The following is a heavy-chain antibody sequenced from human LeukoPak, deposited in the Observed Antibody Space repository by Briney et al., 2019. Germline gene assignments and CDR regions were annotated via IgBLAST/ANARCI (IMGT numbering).Heavy chain of an antibody. J-gene: IGHJ5*02. CDR2: IYESGST. CDR3: VRHAFVVVAPINWFDP. Sequence: PSETLSLTCVVSGGSISSTFYWGWIRQPPGKGLEWIGSIYESGSTYSNPSLKSRVTMSVDTSKNRFSLKLTSATAADTAVYYCVRHAFVVVAPINWFDPWGQGTLVTVSS. D-gene: IGHD2-15*01. V-gene: IGHV4-39*01. CDR1: GGSISSTFY.